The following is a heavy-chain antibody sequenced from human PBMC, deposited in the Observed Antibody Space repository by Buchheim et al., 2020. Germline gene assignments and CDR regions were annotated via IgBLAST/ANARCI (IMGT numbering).Heavy chain of an antibody. J-gene: IGHJ4*02. Sequence: EVQLLESGGGLVQPGGSLRLSCAASGFTFSSYAMSWVRQAPGKGLEWVSAISGSGGSTYYADSVKGRFTIPRDNSKNTLYLQMNSLRAEDTAVYYCAKGAILFEAAWLGDYFDYWGQGTL. CDR3: AKGAILFEAAWLGDYFDY. D-gene: IGHD3-10*01. CDR2: ISGSGGST. CDR1: GFTFSSYA. V-gene: IGHV3-23*01.